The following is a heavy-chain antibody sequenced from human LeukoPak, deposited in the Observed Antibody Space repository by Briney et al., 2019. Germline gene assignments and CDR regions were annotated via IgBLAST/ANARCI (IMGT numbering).Heavy chain of an antibody. Sequence: AGGSLRLSCAASGFTFSSYSMSWVRQAPGKGLEWVSSISDNSYWIYYADSVKGRFTISRDNSKNTLYLQMNSLRAEDTAVYYCARGNMQWPNWFDPWGQGTLVTVSS. CDR2: ISDNSYWI. CDR1: GFTFSSYS. V-gene: IGHV3-21*04. J-gene: IGHJ5*02. D-gene: IGHD6-19*01. CDR3: ARGNMQWPNWFDP.